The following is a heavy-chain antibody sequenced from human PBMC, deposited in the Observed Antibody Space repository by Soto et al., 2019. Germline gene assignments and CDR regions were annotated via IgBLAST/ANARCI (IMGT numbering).Heavy chain of an antibody. CDR2: ISSSSSYI. D-gene: IGHD3-9*01. CDR3: ASTINYAILTGYQNDAFDI. CDR1: GFTFSSYS. J-gene: IGHJ3*02. V-gene: IGHV3-21*01. Sequence: EVQLVESGGGLVKPGGSLRLSCAASGFTFSSYSMNWVRQARGKGLEWVSSISSSSSYIYYADSVKGRFTISRDNAKNSLYLQMNSLRAEDTAVYYCASTINYAILTGYQNDAFDIWGQGTMVTVSS.